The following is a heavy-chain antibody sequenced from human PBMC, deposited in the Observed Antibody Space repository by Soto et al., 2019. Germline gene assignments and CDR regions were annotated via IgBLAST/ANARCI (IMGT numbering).Heavy chain of an antibody. CDR1: GYTFTGYY. CDR3: WRVLSYYYGMDV. J-gene: IGHJ6*02. CDR2: INPNIGGT. Sequence: GASVKVSCKASGYTFTGYYMHWVRQAPGQGLEWMGWINPNIGGTNYAQKFQGRVTMTRDTSISTAYMELSRLISDDTAVYYFWRVLSYYYGMDVWGQGTTATVSS. V-gene: IGHV1-2*02.